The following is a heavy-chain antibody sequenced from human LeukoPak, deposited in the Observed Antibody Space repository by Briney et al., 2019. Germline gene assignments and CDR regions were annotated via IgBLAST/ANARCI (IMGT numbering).Heavy chain of an antibody. CDR1: GYTFTLYD. J-gene: IGHJ4*02. Sequence: GASVTVSYKACGYTFTLYDINWVRQARAQGLEWMGWMNPNSGNTGYAQKVQGRGTTTKHTSIRTAYMELSSLRSENTDVYFCARAGRSSWSSWYRTHQAGPLDYWGQGTRVTVSS. CDR2: MNPNSGNT. D-gene: IGHD6-13*01. V-gene: IGHV1-8*01. CDR3: ARAGRSSWSSWYRTHQAGPLDY.